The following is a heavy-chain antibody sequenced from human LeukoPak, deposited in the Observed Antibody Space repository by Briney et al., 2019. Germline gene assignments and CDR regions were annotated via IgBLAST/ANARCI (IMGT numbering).Heavy chain of an antibody. CDR2: IWYDGSNK. V-gene: IGHV3-33*01. CDR3: TRDSIGGCYDAAGGGYYYYMDV. D-gene: IGHD5-12*01. J-gene: IGHJ6*03. Sequence: GGSLRLSCAASGFTFSSYGMHWVRQAPGKGLEWVAVIWYDGSNKYYADSVKGRFTISRDNSKNTLYLQMNSLRAEDTAVYYWTRDSIGGCYDAAGGGYYYYMDVWGKGTTVTVSS. CDR1: GFTFSSYG.